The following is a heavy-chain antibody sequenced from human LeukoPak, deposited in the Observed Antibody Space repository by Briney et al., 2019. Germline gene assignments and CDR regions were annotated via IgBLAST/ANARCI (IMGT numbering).Heavy chain of an antibody. J-gene: IGHJ6*02. D-gene: IGHD3-10*01. Sequence: SETLSLTCSVSGGSISSYCWSWIRQPPGKGLEWIGYIYYSGSTNYNPSLKSRVTISVDTSKNQFSLKLSSVTAADTAVYYCARDYGTWRGAFYYQYGMDVWGQGTTVTVSS. CDR1: GGSISSYC. CDR3: ARDYGTWRGAFYYQYGMDV. CDR2: IYYSGST. V-gene: IGHV4-59*01.